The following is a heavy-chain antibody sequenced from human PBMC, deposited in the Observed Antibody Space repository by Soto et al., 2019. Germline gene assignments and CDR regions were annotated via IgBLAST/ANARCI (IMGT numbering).Heavy chain of an antibody. D-gene: IGHD3-10*01. V-gene: IGHV3-30*18. CDR1: GFTFSSYG. CDR2: ISYDGINK. Sequence: GGSLRLSCAASGFTFSSYGMHWVRQAPGKGLEWVAVISYDGINKYYADSVKGRFTISRDNSKNTLYLQMNSLRAEDTAVYYCAKARDYGSGSPIDYWGQGTLVTVSS. CDR3: AKARDYGSGSPIDY. J-gene: IGHJ4*02.